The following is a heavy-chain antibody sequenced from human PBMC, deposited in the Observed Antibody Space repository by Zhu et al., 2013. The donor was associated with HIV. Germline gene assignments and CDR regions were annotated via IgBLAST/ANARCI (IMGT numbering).Heavy chain of an antibody. V-gene: IGHV1-3*01. CDR1: GYTFSAYA. CDR3: ARGMAVAGIPDLDYFDY. D-gene: IGHD6-19*01. Sequence: QVQLVQSGAEVKKPGASVKVSCKASGYTFSAYAIHWVRQAPGQRLEWMGCINAGNGYTKYSQKFQGSVTITRDTSASTAYMELSSLRSEDTAVYYCARGMAVAGIPDLDYFDYWGQGTLVTVSS. CDR2: INAGNGYT. J-gene: IGHJ4*02.